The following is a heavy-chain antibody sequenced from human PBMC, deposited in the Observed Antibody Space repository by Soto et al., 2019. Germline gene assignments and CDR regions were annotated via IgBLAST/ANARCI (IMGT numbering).Heavy chain of an antibody. CDR1: GGSFSGYY. Sequence: SETLSLTCAVYGGSFSGYYWSWIRQPPGKGLEWIGEINHSGSTNYNPSLKSRVTISVDTSKNQFSLKLSSVTAADTAVYYCARDGFGELLHDYYYYGMDVWGQGTTVTVS. CDR2: INHSGST. CDR3: ARDGFGELLHDYYYYGMDV. J-gene: IGHJ6*02. D-gene: IGHD3-10*01. V-gene: IGHV4-34*01.